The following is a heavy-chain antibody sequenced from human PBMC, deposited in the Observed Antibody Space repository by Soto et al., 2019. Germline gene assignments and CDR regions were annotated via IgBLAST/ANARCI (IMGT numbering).Heavy chain of an antibody. CDR1: GYTFTSYG. Sequence: ASVKVSCKASGYTFTSYGISWVRQAPGQGLEWMGWISGYNGDTNYAQKLQGRVTMTTDTSTSTAYMELRSLRSDDTAVYYCARAPQTVAGAGIWYWGQGTLVTVSS. D-gene: IGHD6-13*01. CDR2: ISGYNGDT. J-gene: IGHJ4*02. V-gene: IGHV1-18*04. CDR3: ARAPQTVAGAGIWY.